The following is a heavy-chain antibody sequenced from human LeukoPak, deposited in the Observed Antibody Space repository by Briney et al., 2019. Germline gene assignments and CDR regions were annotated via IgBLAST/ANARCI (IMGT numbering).Heavy chain of an antibody. CDR2: ISSGSNYI. J-gene: IGHJ4*02. CDR1: GITVGSGT. V-gene: IGHV3-21*01. D-gene: IGHD4-17*01. CDR3: ARDLYGDYAFDY. Sequence: TLSLTCISSGITVGSGTMVCVGQGRGNEIEWVSSISSGSNYIYYADSVKGRFTISRDSAKNSLYLQMNSLRAEDMAVYYCARDLYGDYAFDYWGQGTLVTVSS.